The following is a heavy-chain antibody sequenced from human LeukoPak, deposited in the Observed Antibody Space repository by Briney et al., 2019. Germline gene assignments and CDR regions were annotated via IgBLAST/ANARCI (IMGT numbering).Heavy chain of an antibody. CDR2: IIPIFGTA. J-gene: IGHJ4*02. D-gene: IGHD3-22*01. V-gene: IGHV1-69*01. CDR3: ARGYYYDSSGYYYRFDY. Sequence: ASVKVSCKASGGTFSSYAISWVRQAPGQGLEWMGGIIPIFGTANYAQKFQGRVTITADESTSTAYMELSSLRSEDTAVYYCARGYYYDSSGYYYRFDYWGQGTLVTVSS. CDR1: GGTFSSYA.